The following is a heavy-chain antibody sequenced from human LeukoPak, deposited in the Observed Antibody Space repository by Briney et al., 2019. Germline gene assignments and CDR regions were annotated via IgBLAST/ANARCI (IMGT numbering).Heavy chain of an antibody. V-gene: IGHV4-59*01. CDR2: IYYSGST. D-gene: IGHD3-10*01. CDR1: GGSISSYY. Sequence: PSQTLSLTCTVSGGSISSYYWSWIRQPPGKGLEWIGYIYYSGSTNYNPSLKSRVTISVDTSKNQFSLKLSSVTAADTAVYYCARGGPWTRALWFGELPVDYWGQGTLVTVSS. CDR3: ARGGPWTRALWFGELPVDY. J-gene: IGHJ4*02.